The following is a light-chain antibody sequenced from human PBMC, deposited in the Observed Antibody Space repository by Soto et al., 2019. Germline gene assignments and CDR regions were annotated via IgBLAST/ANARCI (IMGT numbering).Light chain of an antibody. CDR3: QQSYSTPLT. J-gene: IGKJ4*01. CDR2: AAS. CDR1: QSISSY. V-gene: IGKV1-39*01. Sequence: DIQMTQSPSSLSASVGDRVTITCRASQSISSYLNWYQQKPGKAPKLLIYAASSLQSGVPSRFSGSGSVTDFTLTIRFLQPEEFANYYSQQSYSTPLTLGRGTKVDMK.